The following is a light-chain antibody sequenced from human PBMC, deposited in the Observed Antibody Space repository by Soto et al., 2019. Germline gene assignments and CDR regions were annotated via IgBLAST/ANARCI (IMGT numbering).Light chain of an antibody. Sequence: QSVLTQPASVSGSPGQSITISCTGTSSDVGSYNLVSWYQQHPGKAPKLMICDVSNRPSGVSNRFSGSKSGNTASLTISWLQAEDEAEYYCSSYTSSSTYVFGTGTKVTVL. J-gene: IGLJ1*01. CDR2: DVS. CDR3: SSYTSSSTYV. V-gene: IGLV2-14*02. CDR1: SSDVGSYNL.